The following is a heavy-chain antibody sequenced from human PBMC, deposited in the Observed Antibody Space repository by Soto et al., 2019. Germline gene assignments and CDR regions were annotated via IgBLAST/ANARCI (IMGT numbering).Heavy chain of an antibody. J-gene: IGHJ3*02. Sequence: PGESLKISCKGSGYSFSIYWIGWVRQMPGQGLEWMGIIYPGDSDTRYSPSLQGQVTISADKSISTAYLQWSSLKASETAMYYCARVLVGTTISVAAFYIWGQGTMVTVSS. CDR3: ARVLVGTTISVAAFYI. D-gene: IGHD1-26*01. CDR2: IYPGDSDT. V-gene: IGHV5-51*01. CDR1: GYSFSIYW.